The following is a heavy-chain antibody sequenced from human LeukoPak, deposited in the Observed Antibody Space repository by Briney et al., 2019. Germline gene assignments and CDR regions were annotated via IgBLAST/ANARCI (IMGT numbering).Heavy chain of an antibody. J-gene: IGHJ4*02. CDR2: IWNSGNS. Sequence: SETLSLTCTVSAGSINSGGYFWTRVRQHPGEGLEWIGYIWNSGNSYYNPSLSSRVIISADSSKSTFSLKLSSVTAADTAVYYCARYHCGSTYCPGVDFYGQGTLVTVSS. V-gene: IGHV4-31*03. CDR1: AGSINSGGYF. CDR3: ARYHCGSTYCPGVDF. D-gene: IGHD2-2*01.